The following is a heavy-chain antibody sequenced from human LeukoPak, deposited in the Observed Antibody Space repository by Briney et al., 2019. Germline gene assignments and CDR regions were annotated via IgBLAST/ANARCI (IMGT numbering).Heavy chain of an antibody. Sequence: SETLSLTCTVSGGSISDYYWSWIRQPPGKGLEWIGYIYYSGITNYNPSLKTRVTILVDTSKNQFSLKLSSVTAADAAVYYCARETPGGSSGYSIDYWGQGTLVTVSS. CDR3: ARETPGGSSGYSIDY. J-gene: IGHJ4*02. V-gene: IGHV4-59*12. CDR1: GGSISDYY. D-gene: IGHD3-9*01. CDR2: IYYSGIT.